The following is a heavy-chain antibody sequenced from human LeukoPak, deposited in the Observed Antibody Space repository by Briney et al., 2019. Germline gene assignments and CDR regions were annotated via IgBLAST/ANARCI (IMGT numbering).Heavy chain of an antibody. CDR3: ARIRYSGSGSSYYFDY. D-gene: IGHD3-10*01. CDR2: LDWEGDK. CDR1: GFSLSTSGMC. J-gene: IGHJ4*02. Sequence: ESGPTLVNPTQTLTLTCTLSGFSLSTSGMCVSWIRQPPGKALEWLARLDWEGDKYYTTSLKTRLTISKDTSKNQVVLTMTNMDPVDTATYYCARIRYSGSGSSYYFDYWGQGTLVTVSS. V-gene: IGHV2-70*11.